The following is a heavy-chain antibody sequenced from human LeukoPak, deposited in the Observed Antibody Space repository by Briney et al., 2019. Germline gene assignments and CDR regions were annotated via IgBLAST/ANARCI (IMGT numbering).Heavy chain of an antibody. D-gene: IGHD2-15*01. Sequence: KSGGSLRLSCTASGFTFSDSFMSWIRQAPGKGLEWISYISSRGTTIYYADSVKGRFTISRDNAKNSLYLQMNSLRVEDTAVFYCAKGSLAVRATPLDFWGQGTLVTVSS. CDR1: GFTFSDSF. J-gene: IGHJ4*02. CDR2: ISSRGTTI. V-gene: IGHV3-11*01. CDR3: AKGSLAVRATPLDF.